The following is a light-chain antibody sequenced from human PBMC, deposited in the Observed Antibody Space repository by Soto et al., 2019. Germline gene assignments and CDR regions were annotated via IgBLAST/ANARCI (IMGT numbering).Light chain of an antibody. CDR3: QQRSNWPMYT. Sequence: EIVLTQSPATLSLSPGERATLSCRASQSVSSYLAWYQQKPGQAPRLLTYDASNRATGIPARFSGSGSGTDFTLTIRSLEPEDFAVYYCQQRSNWPMYTFGQGTKVDTK. CDR1: QSVSSY. J-gene: IGKJ2*01. V-gene: IGKV3-11*01. CDR2: DAS.